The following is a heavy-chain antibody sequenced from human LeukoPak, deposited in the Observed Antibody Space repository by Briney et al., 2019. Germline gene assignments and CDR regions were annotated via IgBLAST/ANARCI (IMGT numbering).Heavy chain of an antibody. CDR3: AKDLGYDFWSGYSADY. V-gene: IGHV3-23*01. J-gene: IGHJ4*02. CDR1: GFTFSSYA. D-gene: IGHD3-3*01. Sequence: GGSLRLSCAASGFTFSSYAMSWVRQAPGKGLEWVSAISGSGGSTYYADSVKGRFTISRDNSKNTLYLQMNSLRAEDTAVYYCAKDLGYDFWSGYSADYWGQGTLVTVSS. CDR2: ISGSGGST.